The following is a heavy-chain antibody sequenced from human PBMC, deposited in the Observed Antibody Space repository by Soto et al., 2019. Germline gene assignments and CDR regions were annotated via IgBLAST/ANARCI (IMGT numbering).Heavy chain of an antibody. D-gene: IGHD7-27*01. CDR3: ARESTGAVYYMDV. V-gene: IGHV3-53*04. J-gene: IGHJ6*03. CDR2: IYSGGST. CDR1: GFTVSSNY. Sequence: EVQLVESGGGLVQPGGSLRLSCAASGFTVSSNYMSWVRQAPGKGLEWVSVIYSGGSTYYADSVKGRFTISRHNSKNTLYLQMSSLRAEDTAVYYCARESTGAVYYMDVWGKGTTVTVSS.